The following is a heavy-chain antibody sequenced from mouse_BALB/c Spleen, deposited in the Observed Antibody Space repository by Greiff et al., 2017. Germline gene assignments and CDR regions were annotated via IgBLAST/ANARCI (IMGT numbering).Heavy chain of an antibody. J-gene: IGHJ2*01. CDR1: GFTFSSYT. CDR2: ISNGGGST. D-gene: IGHD1-1*01. Sequence: EVNVVESGGGLVQPGGSLKLSCAASGFTFSSYTMSWVRQTPEKRLEWVAYISNGGGSTYYPDTVKGRFTISRDNAKNTLYLQMSSLKSEDTAMYYCARKIDYGGYFDYWGQGTTLTVSS. V-gene: IGHV5-12-2*01. CDR3: ARKIDYGGYFDY.